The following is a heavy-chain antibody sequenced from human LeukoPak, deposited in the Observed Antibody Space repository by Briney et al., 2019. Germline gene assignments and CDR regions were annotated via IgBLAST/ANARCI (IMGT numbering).Heavy chain of an antibody. CDR3: AGRYKGGYSYEGQAFDY. CDR1: GYTFTSYG. J-gene: IGHJ4*02. V-gene: IGHV1-18*01. CDR2: ISAYNGNT. D-gene: IGHD5-18*01. Sequence: ASVKVSCKASGYTFTSYGISWVRQAPGQGLEWMGWISAYNGNTNYAQKLQGRVTMTTDTSTSTAYMELRSLRSDDTAVYYCAGRYKGGYSYEGQAFDYWGQGTLVTVSS.